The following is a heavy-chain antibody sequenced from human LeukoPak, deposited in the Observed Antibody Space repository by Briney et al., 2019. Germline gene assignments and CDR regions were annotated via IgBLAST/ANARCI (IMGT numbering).Heavy chain of an antibody. CDR3: ARDPFYYDFWSGYGKDALDI. V-gene: IGHV4-38-2*02. J-gene: IGHJ3*02. CDR2: IYHSGST. Sequence: SETLSLTCTVSGYSISSGYYWGWIRQPPGKGLEWIGSIYHSGSTYYNPSLKSRVTISVDTSKNQFSLKLSSVTAADTAVYYCARDPFYYDFWSGYGKDALDIWGQGTMVTVSS. D-gene: IGHD3-3*01. CDR1: GYSISSGYY.